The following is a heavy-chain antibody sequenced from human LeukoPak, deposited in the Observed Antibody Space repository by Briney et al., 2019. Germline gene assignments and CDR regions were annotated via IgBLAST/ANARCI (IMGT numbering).Heavy chain of an antibody. CDR2: IYYSGST. D-gene: IGHD3-22*01. CDR3: ARHRYYYDSSGYYYQP. CDR1: GASISSYY. J-gene: IGHJ5*02. Sequence: SETLSLTCTVSGASISSYYWGWIRQPPGKGLEWIGYIYYSGSTNYNPSLKSQVTISVDTSKNQFSLRLSSVTAADTAVYYCARHRYYYDSSGYYYQPWGQGTLVTVSS. V-gene: IGHV4-59*01.